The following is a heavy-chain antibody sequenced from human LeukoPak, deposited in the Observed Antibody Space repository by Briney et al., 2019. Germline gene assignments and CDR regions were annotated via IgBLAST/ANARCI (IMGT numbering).Heavy chain of an antibody. CDR1: GYTLTELS. CDR2: FDPEDGET. V-gene: IGHV1-24*01. Sequence: ASVNVSCKVSGYTLTELSMHWVRQAPGKGLEWVGGFDPEDGETIYAQKFQGRVTMTEDTSTDTAYMELSSLRSEDTAVYYCATLGPYSGSYQGAFDIWGQGTMVTVSS. D-gene: IGHD1-26*01. J-gene: IGHJ3*02. CDR3: ATLGPYSGSYQGAFDI.